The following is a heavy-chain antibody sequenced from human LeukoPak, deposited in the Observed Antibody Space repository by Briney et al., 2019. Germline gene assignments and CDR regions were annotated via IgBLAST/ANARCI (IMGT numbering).Heavy chain of an antibody. CDR1: GGSISSSSYY. CDR2: IYYSGST. J-gene: IGHJ3*02. Sequence: PSETLSLTCTVSGGSISSSSYYWGWIRQPPGKGLEWIGYIYYSGSTNYNPSLKSRVTISVDTSKNQFSLKLSSVTAADTAVYYCARGAVVFDAFDIWGQGTMVTVSS. CDR3: ARGAVVFDAFDI. V-gene: IGHV4-61*05. D-gene: IGHD4-23*01.